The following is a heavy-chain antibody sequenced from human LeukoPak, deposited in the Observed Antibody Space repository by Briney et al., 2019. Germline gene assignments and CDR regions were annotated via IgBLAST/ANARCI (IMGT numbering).Heavy chain of an antibody. Sequence: AGGSLRLSCAGSGFNYEDYGMSWVRQAPGKGLKWVSGINWNGGSTGYADSVKGRFTISRDNGKNTLCLQMNSLRADDTALYYCARFYYYDSSGYYPPYYFDYWDQGTLVTVSS. CDR1: GFNYEDYG. CDR3: ARFYYYDSSGYYPPYYFDY. J-gene: IGHJ4*02. D-gene: IGHD3-22*01. V-gene: IGHV3-20*04. CDR2: INWNGGST.